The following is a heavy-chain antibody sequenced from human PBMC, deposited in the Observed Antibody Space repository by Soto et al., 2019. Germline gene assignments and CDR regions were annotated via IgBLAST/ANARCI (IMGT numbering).Heavy chain of an antibody. V-gene: IGHV1-2*02. CDR1: GCTFTGYY. CDR3: ARHTPSHYYGMDV. Sequence: ASVKVSCKASGCTFTGYYMHWVRQAPGQGLEWMGWINPNSGGTNYAQKFQGRVTMTRDTSISTAYMELSRLRSDDTAAYYCARHTPSHYYGMDVWGQGTTVTVSS. CDR2: INPNSGGT. D-gene: IGHD2-15*01. J-gene: IGHJ6*02.